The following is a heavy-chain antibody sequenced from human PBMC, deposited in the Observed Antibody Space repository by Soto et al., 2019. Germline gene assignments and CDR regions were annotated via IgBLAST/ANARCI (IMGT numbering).Heavy chain of an antibody. D-gene: IGHD6-25*01. CDR3: ARDAAEYDFDY. V-gene: IGHV4-31*03. J-gene: IGHJ4*02. Sequence: QVQLKESGPGLVKPSQTLCLTCTVSGGSISSGGQYWSWIRQHPGKGLEWIGYIYDSGSTYYNPSLRSRVTISVDTSKKQFSLKLRSVTAADTAVYYCARDAAEYDFDYWGQGTLVTVSS. CDR2: IYDSGST. CDR1: GGSISSGGQY.